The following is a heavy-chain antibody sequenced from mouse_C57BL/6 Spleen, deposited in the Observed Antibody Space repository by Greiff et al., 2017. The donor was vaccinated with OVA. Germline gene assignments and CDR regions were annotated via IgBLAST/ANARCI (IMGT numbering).Heavy chain of an antibody. CDR2: ISSGSSTI. D-gene: IGHD2-5*01. V-gene: IGHV5-17*01. J-gene: IGHJ3*01. Sequence: EVKLQESGGGLVKPGGSLKLSCAASGFTFSDYGMHWVRQAPEKGLEWVAYISSGSSTIYYADTVKGRFTISRDNAKNTLFLQLTSLRSEDTAMYYCARDSNYEAWFAYWGQGTLVTVSA. CDR3: ARDSNYEAWFAY. CDR1: GFTFSDYG.